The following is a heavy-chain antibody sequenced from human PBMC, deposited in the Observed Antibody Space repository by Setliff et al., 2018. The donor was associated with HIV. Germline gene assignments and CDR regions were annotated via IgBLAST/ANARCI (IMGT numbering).Heavy chain of an antibody. Sequence: SETLSLTCAVYGGSFSDYYWTWIRQPPGKGLEWIGEIRSSGGTNYNPSLKSRVSILIDTSRNQFSLTLSSVTAADTALYYCARDFLRSGYFDSWGQGKLVTVSS. D-gene: IGHD3-3*01. CDR1: GGSFSDYY. CDR3: ARDFLRSGYFDS. J-gene: IGHJ4*02. CDR2: IRSSGGT. V-gene: IGHV4-34*01.